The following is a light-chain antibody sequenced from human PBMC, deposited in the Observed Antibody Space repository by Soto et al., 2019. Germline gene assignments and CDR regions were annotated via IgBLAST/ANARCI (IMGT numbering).Light chain of an antibody. CDR1: QSVSSSY. CDR2: GAS. V-gene: IGKV3-20*01. J-gene: IGKJ1*01. Sequence: EIVLTQSPGTLSLSPGERATLSCRASQSVSSSYLAWYQQKPGQAPRLLSDGASSRAAGIPGRFSGSGSGTDFTLTISRLEPEDFALYYCQPYCSSPQTFGQRTKVQIK. CDR3: QPYCSSPQT.